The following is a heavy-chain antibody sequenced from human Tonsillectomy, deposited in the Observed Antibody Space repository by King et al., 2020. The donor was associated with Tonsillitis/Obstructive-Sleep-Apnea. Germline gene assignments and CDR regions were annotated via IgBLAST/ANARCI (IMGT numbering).Heavy chain of an antibody. CDR1: GYTFTNYD. J-gene: IGHJ1*01. Sequence: VQLVESGAEVKKPGASVKVSCKASGYTFTNYDITWVRQAPGQGLEWMGWSRPYDGDTNYAQKLQGRVTMTSDTSTTTAYMELRSLRSDDTAVYYCARDSYDSSGYYPGYFQHWGQGTLVTVSS. V-gene: IGHV1-18*01. D-gene: IGHD3-22*01. CDR2: SRPYDGDT. CDR3: ARDSYDSSGYYPGYFQH.